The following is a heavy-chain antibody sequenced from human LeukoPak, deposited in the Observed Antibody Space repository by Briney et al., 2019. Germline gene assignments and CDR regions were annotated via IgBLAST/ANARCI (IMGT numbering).Heavy chain of an antibody. Sequence: KPSETLSLTCTVSGESISGFYWNWIRQPPGKGLEWLGYIYYSGSTNYNPSLKSRVTISIDTSKNQFSLKLSSVTAADTAVYYCAPFWSGYSRVANWFDPWGQGTLVTVSS. CDR3: APFWSGYSRVANWFDP. CDR1: GESISGFY. D-gene: IGHD3-3*01. CDR2: IYYSGST. V-gene: IGHV4-59*08. J-gene: IGHJ5*02.